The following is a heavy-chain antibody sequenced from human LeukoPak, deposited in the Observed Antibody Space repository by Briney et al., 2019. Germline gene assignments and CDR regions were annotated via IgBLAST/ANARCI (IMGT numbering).Heavy chain of an antibody. J-gene: IGHJ4*02. CDR3: AKAPAGWF. Sequence: GRSLRLSCAASGFTFSCYAMHWVRQAPGKGLEWVAVISYDGSNKYYADSVKGRFTISRDNSKNTLHLQMNSLRAEDTAVYYCAKAPAGWFGDQGTLVTVSS. D-gene: IGHD3-10*01. CDR1: GFTFSCYA. CDR2: ISYDGSNK. V-gene: IGHV3-30*04.